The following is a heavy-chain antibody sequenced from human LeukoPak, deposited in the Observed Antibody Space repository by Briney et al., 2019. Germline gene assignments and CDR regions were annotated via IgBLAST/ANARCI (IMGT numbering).Heavy chain of an antibody. D-gene: IGHD6-19*01. Sequence: GRSLRLSCAASGFTVSSNYMSWVRQAPGKGLEWVSVIYSGGSTYYADSVKGRFTISRDNSKNTLYLQMNSLRAEDTAVYYCARGVAGTTLDYWGQGTLVTVSS. CDR1: GFTVSSNY. CDR2: IYSGGST. J-gene: IGHJ4*02. CDR3: ARGVAGTTLDY. V-gene: IGHV3-53*01.